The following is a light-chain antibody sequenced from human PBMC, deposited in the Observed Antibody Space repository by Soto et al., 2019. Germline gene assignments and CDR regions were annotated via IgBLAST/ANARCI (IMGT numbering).Light chain of an antibody. V-gene: IGKV3-15*01. CDR1: QSVSVN. J-gene: IGKJ3*01. Sequence: EIVMTQSPGTLSVSPGERATLSCRASQSVSVNLAWYQQKPGQAPRLLIYGVSTRATGIPARFSGSESGTEFTLTISSLQSEDFAVYYCQQYNDLPFTFGPGTKVDIK. CDR2: GVS. CDR3: QQYNDLPFT.